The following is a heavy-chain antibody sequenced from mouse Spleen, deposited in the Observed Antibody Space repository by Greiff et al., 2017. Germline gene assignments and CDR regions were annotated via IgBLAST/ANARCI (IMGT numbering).Heavy chain of an antibody. V-gene: IGHV1-80*01. Sequence: VQLQQSGAELVKPGASVKISCKASGYAFSSYWMNWVKQRPGKGLEWIGQIYPGDGDTNYNGKFKGKATLTADKSSSTAYMQLSSLTSEDSAVYFCAILWLRQEWFAYWGQGTLVTVSA. CDR3: AILWLRQEWFAY. CDR2: IYPGDGDT. J-gene: IGHJ3*01. D-gene: IGHD2-2*01. CDR1: GYAFSSYW.